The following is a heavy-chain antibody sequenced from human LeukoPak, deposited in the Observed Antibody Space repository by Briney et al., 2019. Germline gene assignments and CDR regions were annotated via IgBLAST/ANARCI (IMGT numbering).Heavy chain of an antibody. J-gene: IGHJ4*02. CDR1: GFPFSESA. CDR3: AKAWGITMVRGVTLDY. V-gene: IGHV3-23*01. CDR2: IGGDSRT. D-gene: IGHD3-10*01. Sequence: GGSLRLSCAVSGFPFSESAMTWVRQAPGKGLECVSGIGGDSRTHYADSVKGRFTISKDTSKNTLYLQMNSLRAEDTAVYYCAKAWGITMVRGVTLDYWGQGTLVTVSS.